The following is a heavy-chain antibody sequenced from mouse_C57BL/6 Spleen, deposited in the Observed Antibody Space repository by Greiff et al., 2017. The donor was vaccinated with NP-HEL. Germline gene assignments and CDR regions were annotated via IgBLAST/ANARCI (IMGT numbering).Heavy chain of an antibody. CDR3: AREADGYYEAMDH. CDR2: IYPGDGDT. D-gene: IGHD2-3*01. V-gene: IGHV1-82*01. CDR1: GYAFSSSW. Sequence: QVQLQQSGPELVKPGASVKISCKASGYAFSSSWMNWVKQRPGKGLEWIGRIYPGDGDTNYNGKFKGKATLTADKSSSTAYMQLSSLTSEDSAVYYCAREADGYYEAMDHWGQGTSVTVSS. J-gene: IGHJ4*01.